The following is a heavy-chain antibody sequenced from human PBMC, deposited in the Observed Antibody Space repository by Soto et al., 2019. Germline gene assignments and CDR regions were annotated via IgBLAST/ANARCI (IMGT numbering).Heavy chain of an antibody. J-gene: IGHJ6*02. Sequence: QVQLVQFGAEVKKPGSSVKVSCKASGGTFSSYAISWVRQAPGQGLEWMGGIIPIFGTANYAQKFQGRVTITADESTSTAYMELSSLRSEDTAVYYCARGDIVVVPAAKSSHYYYYGMDVWGQGTTVTVSS. CDR2: IIPIFGTA. V-gene: IGHV1-69*01. D-gene: IGHD2-2*01. CDR1: GGTFSSYA. CDR3: ARGDIVVVPAAKSSHYYYYGMDV.